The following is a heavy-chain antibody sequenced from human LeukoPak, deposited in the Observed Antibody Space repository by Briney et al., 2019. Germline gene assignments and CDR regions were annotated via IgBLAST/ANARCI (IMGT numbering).Heavy chain of an antibody. J-gene: IGHJ4*02. CDR2: IWYDGSNK. V-gene: IGHV3-33*01. D-gene: IGHD6-13*01. CDR3: ARDPTEAGHLFLDY. Sequence: GGSLRLSCAASGFTFSSYGMHWVRQAPGKGLEWVAVIWYDGSNKYYADSVKGRFTISRDNSKNTLSLQMNSLRAEDTAVYYCARDPTEAGHLFLDYWGQGTLVTVSS. CDR1: GFTFSSYG.